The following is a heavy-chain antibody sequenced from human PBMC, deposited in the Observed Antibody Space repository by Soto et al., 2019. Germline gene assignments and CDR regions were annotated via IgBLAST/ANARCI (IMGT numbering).Heavy chain of an antibody. CDR2: MNPNSGNT. V-gene: IGHV1-8*01. J-gene: IGHJ6*02. Sequence: QVQLVQSGAEVQKPGASVKVSCKASGSTFTSYDINWVRQATGQGHEWRGRMNPNSGNTGYAQQFQGRVTMTRNTSIITAYMELSSLRSEDTAVYYCARGITDYGDYVAYYCYGMDVWCQGTTVTVSS. CDR3: ARGITDYGDYVAYYCYGMDV. CDR1: GSTFTSYD. D-gene: IGHD4-17*01.